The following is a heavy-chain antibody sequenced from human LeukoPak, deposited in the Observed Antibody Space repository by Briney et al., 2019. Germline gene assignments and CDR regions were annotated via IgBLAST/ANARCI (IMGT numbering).Heavy chain of an antibody. CDR3: AKGGVLLWFGESNTPYYMDV. J-gene: IGHJ6*03. Sequence: GGSLRLSCAASGFTFSSYGMHWVRQAPGRGLEWVAFIRYDGSNKYYADSVKGRFTISRDNSKNTPYLQMNSLRAEDTAVYYCAKGGVLLWFGESNTPYYMDVWGKGTTVTVSS. D-gene: IGHD3-10*01. CDR1: GFTFSSYG. CDR2: IRYDGSNK. V-gene: IGHV3-30*02.